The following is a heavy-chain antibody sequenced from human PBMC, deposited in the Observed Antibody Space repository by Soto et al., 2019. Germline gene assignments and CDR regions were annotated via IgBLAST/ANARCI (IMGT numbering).Heavy chain of an antibody. V-gene: IGHV4-59*08. CDR1: GGSISSYY. CDR3: ARQFSYYDFWSGYYTYDWFDP. J-gene: IGHJ5*02. Sequence: SETLSLTCTVCGGSISSYYWSWIRQPPGKGLEWIGYIYYSGSTNYNPSLKSRVTISVDTSKNQFSLKLSSVTAADTAVYYCARQFSYYDFWSGYYTYDWFDPWGQGTLVTVSS. D-gene: IGHD3-3*01. CDR2: IYYSGST.